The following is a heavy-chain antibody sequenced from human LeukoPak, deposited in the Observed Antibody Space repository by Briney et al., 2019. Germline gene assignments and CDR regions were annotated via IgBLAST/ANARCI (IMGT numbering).Heavy chain of an antibody. CDR2: ISSSSSTI. CDR3: AREPTGAGYYYYFDY. V-gene: IGHV3-48*04. CDR1: GFTFSSYS. J-gene: IGHJ4*02. Sequence: GGSLRLSCAASGFTFSSYSMNWVRQALGKGLEWVSYISSSSSTIYYADSVKGRFTISRDNAKNSLYLQMNSLRAEDTAVYYCAREPTGAGYYYYFDYWGQGTLVTVSS. D-gene: IGHD3-22*01.